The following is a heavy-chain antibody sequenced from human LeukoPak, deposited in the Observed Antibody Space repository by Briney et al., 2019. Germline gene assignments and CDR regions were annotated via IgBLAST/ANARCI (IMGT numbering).Heavy chain of an antibody. CDR2: IKQDGSEK. D-gene: IGHD3-10*01. V-gene: IGHV3-7*03. J-gene: IGHJ4*02. Sequence: GGSLRLSCAASGFTFSSYWMNWVRQAPGKGLEWVANIKQDGSEKYYVDSVKGRFTISRDNAKDSLYLQMNSLRAEDTAVYYRARDPGLLWFGESTPYYFDSWGQGTLVTVSS. CDR3: ARDPGLLWFGESTPYYFDS. CDR1: GFTFSSYW.